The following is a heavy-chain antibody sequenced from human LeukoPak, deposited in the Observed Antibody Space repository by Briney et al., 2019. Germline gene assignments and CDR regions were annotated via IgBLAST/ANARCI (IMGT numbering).Heavy chain of an antibody. Sequence: SETLSLTCTVSGGSISSSSYYWGWIRQPPGKGLEWIGSIYYSGSTYYNPSLKSRVTISVDTSKNQFSLKLSSVTAADTAVYYCARVQSVGWELLEGYGYYFDYWGQGTLVTVSS. CDR2: IYYSGST. V-gene: IGHV4-39*07. CDR3: ARVQSVGWELLEGYGYYFDY. CDR1: GGSISSSSYY. J-gene: IGHJ4*02. D-gene: IGHD1-26*01.